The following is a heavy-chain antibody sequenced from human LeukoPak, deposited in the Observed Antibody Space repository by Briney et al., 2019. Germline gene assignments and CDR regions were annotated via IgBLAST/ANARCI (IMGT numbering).Heavy chain of an antibody. CDR1: GFTFSSYA. CDR2: LDESGSGT. CDR3: AKKGSLVSPGNYFDY. J-gene: IGHJ4*02. Sequence: GGSLRLSCAASGFTFSSYAMSWVRQAPGEGLEWVSSLDESGSGTYYSDSVRGRFTISRDNSKNTLYLQMDSLRAEDTAVYYCAKKGSLVSPGNYFDYWGQGTLLTVSS. D-gene: IGHD1-26*01. V-gene: IGHV3-23*05.